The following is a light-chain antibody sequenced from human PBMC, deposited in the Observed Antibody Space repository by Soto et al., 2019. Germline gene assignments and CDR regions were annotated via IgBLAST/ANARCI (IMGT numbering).Light chain of an antibody. J-gene: IGLJ1*01. Sequence: QSALTQPPSASGSPGQSVTISCTGTSSDVGGCNYVSWYQQHPGKAPKLMIYEVSKRPSGVPDRFSGSKSGNTASLTASGHQAEDEADYYCSSYAGSNNHVFGTGTKVSVL. CDR2: EVS. V-gene: IGLV2-8*01. CDR3: SSYAGSNNHV. CDR1: SSDVGGCNY.